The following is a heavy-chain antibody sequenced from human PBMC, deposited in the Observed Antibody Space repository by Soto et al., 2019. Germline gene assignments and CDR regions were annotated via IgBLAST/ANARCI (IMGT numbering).Heavy chain of an antibody. D-gene: IGHD1-26*01. Sequence: QVQLVQSAAEVKKPGASVKVSCRAFGYSINTYGITWVRQVPGQGLEWVGWISAYNGDTKLAQRFQGRVTMNTDTSTSTAYRELRSLRSDDAAVYYCAGPYTGGAIDLDVWGQGTTVTVSS. CDR2: ISAYNGDT. CDR3: AGPYTGGAIDLDV. J-gene: IGHJ6*02. CDR1: GYSINTYG. V-gene: IGHV1-18*01.